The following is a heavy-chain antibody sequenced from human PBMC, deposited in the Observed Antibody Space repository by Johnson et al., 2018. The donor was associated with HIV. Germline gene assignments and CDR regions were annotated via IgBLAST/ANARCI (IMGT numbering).Heavy chain of an antibody. CDR3: ARDSGSYQGAFDI. CDR2: IKQDGSEK. CDR1: GFTFSNFW. Sequence: EVQLVESGGGLVQPGGSLRLSCGASGFTFSNFWMSWVRQAPGKGLEWVANIKQDGSEKYYVDSVKGRFTISRNNAKNSLYLQMNSLRAEDTAVYYCARDSGSYQGAFDIWGQGTMVTVSA. V-gene: IGHV3-7*01. D-gene: IGHD1-26*01. J-gene: IGHJ3*02.